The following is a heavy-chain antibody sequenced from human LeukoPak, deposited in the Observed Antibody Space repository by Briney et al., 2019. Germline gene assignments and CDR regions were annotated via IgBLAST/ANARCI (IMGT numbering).Heavy chain of an antibody. CDR1: GYTFTGYH. D-gene: IGHD2-15*01. Sequence: ASVKVSCKASGYTFTGYHMHWVRQAPGQGLEWMGWINPNSGGTNYAQKFQGWVTMTRDTSISTAYMELSRLRSDDTAVYYCARGYCSGGSCPYGMDVWGQGTTVTVSS. V-gene: IGHV1-2*04. CDR2: INPNSGGT. J-gene: IGHJ6*02. CDR3: ARGYCSGGSCPYGMDV.